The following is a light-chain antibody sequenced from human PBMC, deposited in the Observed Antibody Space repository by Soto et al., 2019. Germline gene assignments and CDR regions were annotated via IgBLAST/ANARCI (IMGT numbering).Light chain of an antibody. CDR3: QQYGSSLALT. CDR1: QSVSSSY. CDR2: GAS. V-gene: IGKV3-20*01. J-gene: IGKJ4*01. Sequence: EIVLTQSPGTLSLSPGERATLSCRASQSVSSSYSAWYQQKPGQAPSLLIYGASSRATGIPDRFSGSGSGTDFTLTISRLEPEDYAVYYCQQYGSSLALTFGGGTKVDIK.